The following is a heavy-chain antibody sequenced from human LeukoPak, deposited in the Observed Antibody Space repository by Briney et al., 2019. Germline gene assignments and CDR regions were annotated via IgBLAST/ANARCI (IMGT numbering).Heavy chain of an antibody. D-gene: IGHD2-2*01. CDR1: GYSFTSYW. V-gene: IGHV5-51*01. CDR2: IYPGDSDT. Sequence: GESLKISCKGSGYSFTSYWIGWVRQMPGKGLGWMGTIYPGDSDTRYSPSFQGQVTISADKSISTAYLQWSSLKASDTAMYYCARLKGYCSTTSCWGGLDVWGQGTTVTVSS. J-gene: IGHJ6*02. CDR3: ARLKGYCSTTSCWGGLDV.